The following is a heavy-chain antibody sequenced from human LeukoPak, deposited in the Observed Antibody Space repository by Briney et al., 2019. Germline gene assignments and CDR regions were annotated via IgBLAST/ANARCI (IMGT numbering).Heavy chain of an antibody. CDR1: GYTFTDYN. Sequence: ASAKVSCKASGYTFTDYNIHWVRQAPGQGLEWMGWVTPGSGATDYAQQFQGRVTLTRDTSISTVYMEMNNPISDDTAVYYRARGAGARTYRRFDLWGQGTLVTVSS. CDR2: VTPGSGAT. J-gene: IGHJ4*02. D-gene: IGHD1-26*01. V-gene: IGHV1-2*02. CDR3: ARGAGARTYRRFDL.